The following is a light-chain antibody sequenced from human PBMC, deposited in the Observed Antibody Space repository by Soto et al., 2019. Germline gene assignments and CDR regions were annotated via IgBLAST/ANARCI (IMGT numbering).Light chain of an antibody. V-gene: IGKV1-9*01. CDR3: QQVNGFPHT. Sequence: DIQLTQSPSFLSASVGDRVTITCRASQDIRSHLAWYQRIPGKGPRLLIFAATTLQSGVPPRFRGSGSGTEFTLAISSLQPEDFATYYCQQVNGFPHTFRQGTKLEIK. J-gene: IGKJ2*01. CDR2: AAT. CDR1: QDIRSH.